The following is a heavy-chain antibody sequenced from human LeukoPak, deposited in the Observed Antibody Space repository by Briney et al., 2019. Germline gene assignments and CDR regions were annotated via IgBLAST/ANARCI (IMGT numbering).Heavy chain of an antibody. CDR2: ISYDGSNK. Sequence: GGSLRLSCAASGFTLSSYAMHWVRQAPGKGLEWVAVISYDGSNKYYADSVKGRFTISRDNSKNTLYLQMNSLRAEDTAVYYCAREADTYYYDSSGYTREYYFDYWGQGTLVTVSS. CDR1: GFTLSSYA. V-gene: IGHV3-30-3*01. D-gene: IGHD3-22*01. CDR3: AREADTYYYDSSGYTREYYFDY. J-gene: IGHJ4*02.